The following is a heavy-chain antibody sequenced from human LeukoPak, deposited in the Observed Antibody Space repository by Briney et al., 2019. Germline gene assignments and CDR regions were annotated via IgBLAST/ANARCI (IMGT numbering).Heavy chain of an antibody. Sequence: ASVKASCKASGYTFTSYGISWVRQAPGQGLEWMGWISAYNGNTNYAQKLQGRVTMTTDTSTSTAYMELRSLRSDDTAVYYCASGGYSYGYEGAFDIWGQGTMVTVSS. V-gene: IGHV1-18*01. CDR3: ASGGYSYGYEGAFDI. CDR1: GYTFTSYG. J-gene: IGHJ3*02. CDR2: ISAYNGNT. D-gene: IGHD5-18*01.